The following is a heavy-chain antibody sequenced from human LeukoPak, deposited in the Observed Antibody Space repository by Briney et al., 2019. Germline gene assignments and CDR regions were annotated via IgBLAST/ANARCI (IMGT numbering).Heavy chain of an antibody. CDR3: ARDRYGGNSVVYYYYGMDV. Sequence: ASVKVSCKASGGTFSSYAISWVRQAPGQALEWRGIINPSGGSTSYAQKFQGRVTMTRDTSTSTVYMELSSLRSEDTAVYYCARDRYGGNSVVYYYYGMDVWGQGTTVTVSS. CDR2: INPSGGST. V-gene: IGHV1-46*01. J-gene: IGHJ6*02. CDR1: GGTFSSYA. D-gene: IGHD4-23*01.